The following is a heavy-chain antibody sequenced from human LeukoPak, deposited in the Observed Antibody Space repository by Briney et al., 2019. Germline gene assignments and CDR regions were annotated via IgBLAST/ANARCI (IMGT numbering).Heavy chain of an antibody. CDR2: FDPEDGET. J-gene: IGHJ4*02. CDR1: GYTLTELS. V-gene: IGHV1-24*01. CDR3: ATAQNYYDSSGYYYYFDY. D-gene: IGHD3-22*01. Sequence: ASVKVSCKVSGYTLTELSMHWVRQAPGKGLEWMGGFDPEDGETIYAQKFQGRVTMTEDTSTDTAYMELSSLRSEDTAVYYCATAQNYYDSSGYYYYFDYWGQGTLVTVSS.